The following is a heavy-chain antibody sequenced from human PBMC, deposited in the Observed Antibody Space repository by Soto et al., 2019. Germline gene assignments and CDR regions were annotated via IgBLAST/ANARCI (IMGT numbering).Heavy chain of an antibody. D-gene: IGHD6-19*01. J-gene: IGHJ4*01. CDR3: ARHDGFSSGWIFDY. CDR2: IYYHGNT. Sequence: LTYAVSGGTITSITDSWGWIRKPPGKTLEWIGTIYYHGNTYSNPSLKSRVTISVDTSNNQLSLKLRSVTAADTAVYYCARHDGFSSGWIFDYWGHGTLVTVSS. CDR1: GGTITSITDS. V-gene: IGHV4-39*01.